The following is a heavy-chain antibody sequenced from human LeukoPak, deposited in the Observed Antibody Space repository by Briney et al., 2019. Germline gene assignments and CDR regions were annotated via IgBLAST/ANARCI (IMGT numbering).Heavy chain of an antibody. J-gene: IGHJ4*02. CDR1: GFTFDDYA. V-gene: IGHV3-9*03. CDR3: AKSTGPYSSGFDY. Sequence: PGGSLRLSCAASGFTFDDYAMHWVRQAPGKGLEWVSGISWNSGSIGYADSVKGRFTISRDNAKNSLYLQMNSLRAEDMALYYCAKSTGPYSSGFDYWGQGTLVTVSS. D-gene: IGHD6-25*01. CDR2: ISWNSGSI.